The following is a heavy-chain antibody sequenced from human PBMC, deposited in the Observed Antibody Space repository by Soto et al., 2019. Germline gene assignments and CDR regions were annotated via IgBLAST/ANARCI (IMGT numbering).Heavy chain of an antibody. CDR1: RGTFSTFA. Sequence: QVLLVQSGAEVRKPGSSVKVSCTSSRGTFSTFAISWVRQGPGQGLEWVGGIIPMFGTSNCAQKFQGRVTIKADESTGTSYMELFSLTSEDTAIYYCARDTQYHRDTSGYHPSDFDDWGQGTLVNGSS. J-gene: IGHJ4*02. CDR3: ARDTQYHRDTSGYHPSDFDD. CDR2: IIPMFGTS. D-gene: IGHD3-22*01. V-gene: IGHV1-69*01.